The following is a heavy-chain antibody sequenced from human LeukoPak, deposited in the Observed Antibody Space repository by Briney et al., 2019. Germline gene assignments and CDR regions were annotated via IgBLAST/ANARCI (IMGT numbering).Heavy chain of an antibody. J-gene: IGHJ6*02. V-gene: IGHV3-11*01. D-gene: IGHD6-19*01. CDR2: ISSSGSTI. CDR1: GFTFSDYY. CDR3: ARGEEEGSGFYYYYYGMDV. Sequence: GGSLRLSCAASGFTFSDYYMSWISQAPGKGLEWVSYISSSGSTIYYADSVKGRFTISRDNAKNSLYLQMNSLRAEDTAVYYCARGEEEGSGFYYYYYGMDVWGQGTTVTVSS.